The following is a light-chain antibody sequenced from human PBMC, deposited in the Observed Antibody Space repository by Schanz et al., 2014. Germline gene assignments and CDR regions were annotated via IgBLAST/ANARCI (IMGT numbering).Light chain of an antibody. CDR3: QKYSSAPHT. V-gene: IGKV3-11*01. J-gene: IGKJ3*01. Sequence: EIVLTQSPATLSLSPGERATLSCRASQRVSTYLAWYQQKPGQAPRLLIYGASTRATGIPARFSGTGSGTEFTLTISSLQPEDVATYYCQKYSSAPHTFGPGTEVDIK. CDR1: QRVSTY. CDR2: GAS.